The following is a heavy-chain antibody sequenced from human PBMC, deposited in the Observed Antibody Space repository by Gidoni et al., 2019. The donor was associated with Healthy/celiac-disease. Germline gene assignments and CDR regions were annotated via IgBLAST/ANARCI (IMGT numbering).Heavy chain of an antibody. CDR2: ISWNSGSI. CDR3: AKDDWNDVGYYGMDV. D-gene: IGHD1-1*01. J-gene: IGHJ6*02. V-gene: IGHV3-9*01. CDR1: GFTFDDYA. Sequence: EVQLVESGGGLVQPGRSLRLSCAASGFTFDDYAMHWVRQAPGKGLEWVSGISWNSGSIGYADSVKGRFTISRDNAKNSLYLQMNSLRAEDTALYYCAKDDWNDVGYYGMDVWGQGTTVTVSS.